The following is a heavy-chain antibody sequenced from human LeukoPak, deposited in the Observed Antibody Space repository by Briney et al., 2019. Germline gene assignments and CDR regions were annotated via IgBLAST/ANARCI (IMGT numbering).Heavy chain of an antibody. CDR3: ARDLYSSGWTDAFDI. CDR1: GYTCTSYG. CDR2: INPNSGDT. V-gene: IGHV1-2*02. Sequence: PRASVKVSCKASGYTCTSYGISWVRQAPGQGLEWMGWINPNSGDTNYSQKFQGRVSMTRDTSINTAYMELSRPTSDDTAVYYCARDLYSSGWTDAFDIWGQGTKVTVSS. D-gene: IGHD6-19*01. J-gene: IGHJ3*02.